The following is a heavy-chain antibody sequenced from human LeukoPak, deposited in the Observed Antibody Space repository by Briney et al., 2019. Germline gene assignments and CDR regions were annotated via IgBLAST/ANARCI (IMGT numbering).Heavy chain of an antibody. J-gene: IGHJ4*02. V-gene: IGHV3-21*01. CDR1: GFTFRSFS. D-gene: IGHD2/OR15-2a*01. CDR3: VRGGTYCDSTCKGADY. Sequence: GGSLRLSCAASGFTFRSFSTNWVRQAPGKGLEWVSAIDSSTTRIYYANSVRGRFTISRDNAKNSLDLQMNSLRAEDTAVYYCVRGGTYCDSTCKGADYWGQGTLVAVSS. CDR2: IDSSTTRI.